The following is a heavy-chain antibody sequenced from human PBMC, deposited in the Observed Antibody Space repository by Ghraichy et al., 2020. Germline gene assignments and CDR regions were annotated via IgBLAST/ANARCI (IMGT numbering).Heavy chain of an antibody. D-gene: IGHD2-15*01. Sequence: GGSLRLSCAASGFSFSSYWMTWSAKAQGRGLSWVPTLNQNPTDKNYVDSVKGRFTISRDTAKNSLYLQMNSLRAEDTAVYYCARDVGYCADCWGQGTLVTVSS. V-gene: IGHV3-7*01. CDR1: GFSFSSYW. CDR3: ARDVGYCADC. CDR2: LNQNPTDK. J-gene: IGHJ4*02.